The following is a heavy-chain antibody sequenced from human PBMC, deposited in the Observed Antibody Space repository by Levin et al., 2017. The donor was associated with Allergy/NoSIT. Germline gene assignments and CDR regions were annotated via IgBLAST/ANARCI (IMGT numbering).Heavy chain of an antibody. CDR3: AKFEGYCSGTSCYTEMDV. V-gene: IGHV3-23*01. CDR2: ISSSGGRT. CDR1: GFTFRTYA. D-gene: IGHD2-2*02. Sequence: GGSLRLSCAASGFTFRTYAMTWVRQAPGKGLEWVSAISSSGGRTYYADSVKGRFTISRDNSKNILYLQMNSLRAEDTAVYYCAKFEGYCSGTSCYTEMDVWGRGTTVTVSS. J-gene: IGHJ6*02.